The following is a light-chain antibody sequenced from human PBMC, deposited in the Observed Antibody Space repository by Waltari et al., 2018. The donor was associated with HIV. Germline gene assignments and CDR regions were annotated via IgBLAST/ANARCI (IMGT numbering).Light chain of an antibody. CDR1: QTISSN. CDR2: GAS. J-gene: IGKJ4*01. V-gene: IGKV3-15*01. Sequence: VMTQSPATMSVSPGERGTLPCRASQTISSNLAGYQQKPGQAPRLLIYGASTRATDIPASFSGSGSGTDFTLTISSLQPEYFTVYYCQQYNNWPLTLGGGTKVEMK. CDR3: QQYNNWPLT.